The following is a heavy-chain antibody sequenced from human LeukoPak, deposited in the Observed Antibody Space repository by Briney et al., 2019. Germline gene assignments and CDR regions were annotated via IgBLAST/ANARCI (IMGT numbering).Heavy chain of an antibody. Sequence: GGSLRLSCAASGFTFSSYEMNWVRQAPGKGLEWVSRIKNDGGTTNYADSVKGRFTISRDNAKNTLYLQLDSLRAEDTAIYYCARGVARGSGSTQGYWGQGTLVTVSS. D-gene: IGHD3-10*01. CDR3: ARGVARGSGSTQGY. J-gene: IGHJ4*02. CDR2: IKNDGGTT. V-gene: IGHV3-74*01. CDR1: GFTFSSYE.